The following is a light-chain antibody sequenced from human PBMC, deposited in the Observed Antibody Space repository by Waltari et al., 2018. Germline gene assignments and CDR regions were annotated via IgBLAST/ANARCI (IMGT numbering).Light chain of an antibody. V-gene: IGLV2-8*01. CDR1: SSDVGFYNY. CDR2: EVN. Sequence: QSALTQPPSASGSPGQSVTISCTGTSSDVGFYNYVSWYQQHPGKAPKLMIDEVNTGASGGPDRFSGSKSGNTSSLTVSGLQAEDEGDYYCSSYAGSNNLVFGGGTKLTVL. CDR3: SSYAGSNNLV. J-gene: IGLJ2*01.